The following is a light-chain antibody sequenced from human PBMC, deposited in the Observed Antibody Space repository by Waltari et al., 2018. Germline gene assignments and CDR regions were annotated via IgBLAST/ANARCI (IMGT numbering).Light chain of an antibody. CDR3: QQYGSSPWT. J-gene: IGKJ1*01. Sequence: EMLLTQSLGPLSLSPVERATLPCSLSQSVSSSYLAWYQQKPGQAPRVLIHGASNRATGVPDRFSGSGSATDFTLTISSLEPEDVAVYYCQQYGSSPWTFGQGTKVEIK. CDR1: QSVSSSY. V-gene: IGKV3-20*01. CDR2: GAS.